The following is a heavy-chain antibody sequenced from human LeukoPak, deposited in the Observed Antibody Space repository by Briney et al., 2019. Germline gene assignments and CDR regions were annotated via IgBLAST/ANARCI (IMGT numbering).Heavy chain of an antibody. D-gene: IGHD6-6*01. CDR2: INHSGST. CDR3: AREGSSSDPGWFDP. Sequence: SETLSLTCAVYGGSFSGYYWSWIRQPPGKGLEWIGEINHSGSTNYNPSLKSRVTISVDTSKNQFYLKLSSVTAADTAVYYCAREGSSSDPGWFDPWGQGTLVTVSS. CDR1: GGSFSGYY. V-gene: IGHV4-34*01. J-gene: IGHJ5*02.